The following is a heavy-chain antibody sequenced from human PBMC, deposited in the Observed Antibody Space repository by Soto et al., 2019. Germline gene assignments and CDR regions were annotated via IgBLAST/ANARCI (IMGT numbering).Heavy chain of an antibody. V-gene: IGHV4-61*01. J-gene: IGHJ6*02. Sequence: SETLSLTCTVSGGSVSSGSYYWSWIRQPPGKGLEWIGYIYYSGSTNYNPSLKSRVTISVGTSKNQFSLKLSSVTAADTAVYYCARDLGRFYYYGMDVWGQGTTVTVSS. CDR1: GGSVSSGSYY. CDR2: IYYSGST. CDR3: ARDLGRFYYYGMDV.